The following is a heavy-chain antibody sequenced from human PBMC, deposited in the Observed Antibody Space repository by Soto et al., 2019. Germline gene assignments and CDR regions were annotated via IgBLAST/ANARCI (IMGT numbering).Heavy chain of an antibody. Sequence: GQSLKISGMGSGYTFTSHWIGWVLHMPGKALEWMGIMYHDDCDTRYLHFFSGPVTISVDKSVSTAYLQGRRLRASDTAMYCCARSAEYCSRTSCHFNYWGQGTPVTVSS. J-gene: IGHJ4*02. CDR1: GYTFTSHW. CDR3: ARSAEYCSRTSCHFNY. CDR2: MYHDDCDT. V-gene: IGHV5-51*01. D-gene: IGHD6-6*01.